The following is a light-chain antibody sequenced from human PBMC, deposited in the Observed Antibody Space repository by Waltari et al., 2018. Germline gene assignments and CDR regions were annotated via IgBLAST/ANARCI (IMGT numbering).Light chain of an antibody. V-gene: IGLV2-8*01. CDR3: SSYAGSDNFLL. Sequence: QSALTQPPPASGSPGQSVTISCTGTSSDVGGYNYVSWYQQAPGKAPRLIIYEVNERPSGVPHRFSGSKSGNTASLTVSGLQPEDEGEYYCSSYAGSDNFLLFGGGTKLTVL. J-gene: IGLJ2*01. CDR2: EVN. CDR1: SSDVGGYNY.